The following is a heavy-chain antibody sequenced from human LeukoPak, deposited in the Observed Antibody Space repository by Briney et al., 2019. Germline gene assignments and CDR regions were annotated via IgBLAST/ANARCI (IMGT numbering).Heavy chain of an antibody. D-gene: IGHD3-10*01. Sequence: SETLSLTCTVSGGSSSSGDYYWSWIRQPPGKDLEWIGYIYYIGSTYYNPSLRSRVTISEDKSKEQFSLDLSSVTAADTAVYYCARGSLVRGVPFLDYWGQGALVTVSS. J-gene: IGHJ4*02. CDR3: ARGSLVRGVPFLDY. CDR1: GGSSSSGDYY. CDR2: IYYIGST. V-gene: IGHV4-30-4*01.